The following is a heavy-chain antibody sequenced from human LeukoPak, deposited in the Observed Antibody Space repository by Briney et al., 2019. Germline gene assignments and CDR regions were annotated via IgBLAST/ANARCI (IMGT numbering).Heavy chain of an antibody. CDR3: ARVSIAARFDY. CDR2: IYYSGST. Sequence: SGTLSLTCTVSGGSISSSSYYWGWIRQPPGKGLEWIGSIYYSGSTYYNPSLKSRVTISVDTSKNQFSLKLSSVTAADTAVYYCARVSIAARFDYWGQGTLVTVSS. V-gene: IGHV4-39*01. CDR1: GGSISSSSYY. D-gene: IGHD6-6*01. J-gene: IGHJ4*02.